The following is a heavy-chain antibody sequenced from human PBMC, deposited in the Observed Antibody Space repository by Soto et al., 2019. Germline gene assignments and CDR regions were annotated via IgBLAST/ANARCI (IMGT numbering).Heavy chain of an antibody. CDR1: GFTFSSYG. J-gene: IGHJ5*02. D-gene: IGHD6-13*01. CDR2: IWYDGSNK. CDR3: AREYFIAAAGSPRVINWFDP. Sequence: GGSLRLSCAASGFTFSSYGMHWVRQAPGKGLEWVAVIWYDGSNKYYADSVKGRFTISRDNSKNTLYLQMNSLRAEDTAVYYCAREYFIAAAGSPRVINWFDPWGQGTLVTVSS. V-gene: IGHV3-33*01.